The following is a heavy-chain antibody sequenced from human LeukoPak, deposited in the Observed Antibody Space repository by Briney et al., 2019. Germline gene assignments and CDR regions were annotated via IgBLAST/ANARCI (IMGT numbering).Heavy chain of an antibody. CDR3: ARGRYYKF. D-gene: IGHD3-10*01. CDR1: GGSFSGYY. Sequence: PSETLSLTCAVYGGSFSGYYWSWIRQPPGKGLEWIGEINHSGSTNYNPSLKSRVTISVDTSKNQFSLKLSSATAADTAVYYCARGRYYKFWGQGTLVTVSS. CDR2: INHSGST. V-gene: IGHV4-34*01. J-gene: IGHJ4*02.